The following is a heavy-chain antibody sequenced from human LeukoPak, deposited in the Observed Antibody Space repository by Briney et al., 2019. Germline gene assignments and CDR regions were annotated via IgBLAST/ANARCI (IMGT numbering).Heavy chain of an antibody. CDR2: ISAYNGNT. D-gene: IGHD1-26*01. J-gene: IGHJ4*02. CDR3: AREVWWELLSTGYFDY. Sequence: GASVKVSCKASGYTFTSYGISWVRQAPGQGLEWMGWISAYNGNTNYAQTLQGRVTMTTDTSTSTAYMELRSLRSDDTAVYYCAREVWWELLSTGYFDYWGQGTLVTVCS. CDR1: GYTFTSYG. V-gene: IGHV1-18*01.